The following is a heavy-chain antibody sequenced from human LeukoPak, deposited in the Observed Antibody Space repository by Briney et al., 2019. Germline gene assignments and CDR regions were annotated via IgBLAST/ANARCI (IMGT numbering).Heavy chain of an antibody. CDR1: GFTFSTYW. V-gene: IGHV3-7*03. CDR3: ANGNSFDS. CDR2: IHPDGSQI. J-gene: IGHJ4*02. D-gene: IGHD1/OR15-1a*01. Sequence: GGSLRLSCSASGFTFSTYWMSWVRQAPGKRLECVGNIHPDGSQIFYGASVTGRFTISRDNSDNSLFLQMNSLRAEDTAVYYCANGNSFDSWGQGTLVTVSS.